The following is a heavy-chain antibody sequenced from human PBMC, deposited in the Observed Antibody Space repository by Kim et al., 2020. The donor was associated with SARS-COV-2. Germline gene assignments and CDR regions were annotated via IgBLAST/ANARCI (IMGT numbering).Heavy chain of an antibody. V-gene: IGHV4-39*01. CDR3: AAAFDI. J-gene: IGHJ3*02. CDR1: GVSISSSNYY. CDR2: IYYSENT. Sequence: SETLSLTCTVSGVSISSSNYYWGWIRQSPGKGLEWIGSIYYSENTYYNPSLKSRVTISVDTSKNQFSLKLSSVTAADTAVYYCAAAFDIWGQGTMVTVSS.